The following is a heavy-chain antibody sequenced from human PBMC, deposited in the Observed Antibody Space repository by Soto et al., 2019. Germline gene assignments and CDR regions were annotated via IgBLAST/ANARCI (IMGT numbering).Heavy chain of an antibody. CDR1: DGSVGSGSYY. Sequence: PSETLSLICTVSDGSVGSGSYYWSWIRQPPGKGLEWIGYMYNSGITNYNPSLKGRVTISIGASEIQFSLRLTSVTAADTALYYCARSTQFCSRSSCYLTGDAFDIWGQGTMVTVSS. CDR2: MYNSGIT. J-gene: IGHJ3*02. D-gene: IGHD2-2*01. V-gene: IGHV4-61*01. CDR3: ARSTQFCSRSSCYLTGDAFDI.